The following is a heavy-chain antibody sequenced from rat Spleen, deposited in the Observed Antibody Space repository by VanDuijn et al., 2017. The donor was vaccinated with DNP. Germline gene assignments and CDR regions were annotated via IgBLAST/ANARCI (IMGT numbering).Heavy chain of an antibody. CDR3: AGRPPPTRGPFDY. D-gene: IGHD1-4*01. Sequence: EVQLVESGGGLVQPGRSLKLSCAASGFTFSSFAMAWVRQAPKKGLEWVASISPSGGSTYFRDSVKGRVTISRDNVKSILYLQMDSLMSEDTATYYCAGRPPPTRGPFDYWGQGVTVTVSS. J-gene: IGHJ2*01. CDR1: GFTFSSFA. V-gene: IGHV5-19*01. CDR2: ISPSGGST.